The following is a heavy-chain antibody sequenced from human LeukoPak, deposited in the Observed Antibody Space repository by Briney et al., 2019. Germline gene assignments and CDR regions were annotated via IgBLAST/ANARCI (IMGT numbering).Heavy chain of an antibody. CDR3: ARKDGDY. Sequence: SETLSLTWTVSGTSISSFHWTWIRQPAGKGLEWIGLIYSSGSTIYNPSLKSRVAMSIDMTKNQLSLNLISVTAADTAMYYCARKDGDYWGQGTLVTVSS. CDR1: GTSISSFH. J-gene: IGHJ4*02. CDR2: IYSSGST. V-gene: IGHV4-4*07.